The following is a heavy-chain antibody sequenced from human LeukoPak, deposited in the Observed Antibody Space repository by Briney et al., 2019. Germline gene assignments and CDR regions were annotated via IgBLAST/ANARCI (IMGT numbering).Heavy chain of an antibody. V-gene: IGHV3-33*01. J-gene: IGHJ6*02. Sequence: GRSLRLSCAASGFTFSSYGMHWVRQAPGKGLEWVAVIWYDGSNKYYADSVKGRFTISRDNSKNTLYLQMNSLRAEDTAVYYCARDGYCSSTSCYTEKYYYYYGMDVWGQRTTVTVSS. D-gene: IGHD2-2*02. CDR2: IWYDGSNK. CDR1: GFTFSSYG. CDR3: ARDGYCSSTSCYTEKYYYYYGMDV.